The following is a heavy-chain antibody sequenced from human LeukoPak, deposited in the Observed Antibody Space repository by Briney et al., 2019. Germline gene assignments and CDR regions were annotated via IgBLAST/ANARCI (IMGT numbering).Heavy chain of an antibody. CDR1: GYTFTGYY. CDR2: INPNSGGT. J-gene: IGHJ5*01. CDR3: ARDTRGGSGSYYKSSDWFDS. D-gene: IGHD3-10*01. V-gene: IGHV1-2*02. Sequence: ASVKVSCKASGYTFTGYYMHWVRPAPGQGLEWMGWINPNSGGTNYAQKFQGRVTMTRDTSISTAYMELSRLRSDDTAVYYCARDTRGGSGSYYKSSDWFDSWGQGTLVTVSS.